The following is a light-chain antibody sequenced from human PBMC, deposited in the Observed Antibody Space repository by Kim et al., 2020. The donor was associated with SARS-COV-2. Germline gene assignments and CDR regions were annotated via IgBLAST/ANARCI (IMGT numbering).Light chain of an antibody. J-gene: IGKJ4*01. CDR2: EAS. CDR1: QSVSSY. CDR3: QQRGNWPLT. Sequence: SLAPGERATLYCRASQSVSSYLAWYQQKPGQAPRLLIYEASNRATGIPARFSGSGSGTDFTLTIGSLEPEDFAVYYCQQRGNWPLTFGGGTKLEI. V-gene: IGKV3-11*01.